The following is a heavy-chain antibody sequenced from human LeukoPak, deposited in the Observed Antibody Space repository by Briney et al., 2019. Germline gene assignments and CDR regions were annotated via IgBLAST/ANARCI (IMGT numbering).Heavy chain of an antibody. CDR2: FYYSGST. V-gene: IGHV4-59*01. Sequence: SQTLSLTCAVSGGSISAYYWSWLRQPPGRGLEWIGYFYYSGSTTYNPSLRGRVTISVDTSNNQFSLKLNSVTAADTAVYYCARGPNSGYGRFDYWGQGTLVTVSS. CDR1: GGSISAYY. D-gene: IGHD5-12*01. J-gene: IGHJ4*02. CDR3: ARGPNSGYGRFDY.